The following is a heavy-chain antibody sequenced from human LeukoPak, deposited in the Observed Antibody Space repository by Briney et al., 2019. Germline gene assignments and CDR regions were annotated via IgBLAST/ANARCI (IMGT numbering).Heavy chain of an antibody. CDR2: IYSGGST. V-gene: IGHV3-53*01. CDR1: GFTFSSHA. Sequence: GGSLRLSCAASGFTFSSHAMSWVRQAPGKGLEWVSVIYSGGSTDYADSVKGRFTITRDNSKNTLYLRMNSLRAEDTAVYYCAGGDYGPLDYWGQGTLVTVSS. CDR3: AGGDYGPLDY. J-gene: IGHJ4*02. D-gene: IGHD4/OR15-4a*01.